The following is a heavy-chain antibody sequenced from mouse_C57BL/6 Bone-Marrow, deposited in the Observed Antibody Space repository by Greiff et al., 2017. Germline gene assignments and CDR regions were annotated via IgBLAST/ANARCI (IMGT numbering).Heavy chain of an antibody. CDR1: GYAFTNYL. V-gene: IGHV1-54*01. Sequence: VQLQQSGAELVRPGTSVKVSCKASGYAFTNYLIEWVKQRPGQGLEWIGVINPGSGGTNYNEKFKGKATLTADKSSSTAYMQLSSLTSEDSAVYFCARQLYWDFDVWGTGTTVTVSS. J-gene: IGHJ1*03. CDR3: ARQLYWDFDV. CDR2: INPGSGGT. D-gene: IGHD3-1*01.